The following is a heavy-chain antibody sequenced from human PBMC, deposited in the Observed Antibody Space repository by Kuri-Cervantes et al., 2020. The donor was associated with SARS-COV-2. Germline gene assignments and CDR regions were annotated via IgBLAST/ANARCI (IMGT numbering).Heavy chain of an antibody. J-gene: IGHJ6*02. CDR3: ARLPCSSTSCYTRYDYYGMDV. CDR2: IDPSDSYT. CDR1: GYSFTSYW. V-gene: IGHV5-10-1*01. Sequence: GESLKISCKGSGYSFTSYWISWVRQMPGKGLEWMGRIDPSDSYTNYSPSFQGHVTISADKSISTAYLQWSSRKASDTAMYYCARLPCSSTSCYTRYDYYGMDVWGQGTTVTVSS. D-gene: IGHD2-2*02.